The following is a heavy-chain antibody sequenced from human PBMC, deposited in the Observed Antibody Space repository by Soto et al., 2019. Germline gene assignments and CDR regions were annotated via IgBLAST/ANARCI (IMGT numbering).Heavy chain of an antibody. Sequence: PGGSLRLSCAASGFTFSSYDMHWVRQATGKGLEWVSAIGTAGDTYYPGSVKGRFTISRENAKNSLYLQMNSLRAGDTAVYYCARENYDSVTSQDRVRTVYYYYYMDVWGKGTTVTVSS. CDR1: GFTFSSYD. J-gene: IGHJ6*03. CDR3: ARENYDSVTSQDRVRTVYYYYYMDV. CDR2: IGTAGDT. V-gene: IGHV3-13*01. D-gene: IGHD3-16*01.